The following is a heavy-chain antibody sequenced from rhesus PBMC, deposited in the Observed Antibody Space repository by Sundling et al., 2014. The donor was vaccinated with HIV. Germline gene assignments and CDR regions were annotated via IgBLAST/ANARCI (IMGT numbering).Heavy chain of an antibody. CDR1: GFTFSSYG. V-gene: IGHV3S42*01. Sequence: EVQLVETGGGLVQPGGSLKLSCAASGFTFSSYGMSWVRQAPGKGLEWVSGINSGGGSTYYVDSVKGRFTISRDNSKNTLSLQMKSLRAEDTAVYYCAKDYVSVGYGTNYGLESWGQGVVVTVSS. J-gene: IGHJ6*01. CDR2: INSGGGST. D-gene: IGHD2-39*01. CDR3: AKDYVSVGYGTNYGLES.